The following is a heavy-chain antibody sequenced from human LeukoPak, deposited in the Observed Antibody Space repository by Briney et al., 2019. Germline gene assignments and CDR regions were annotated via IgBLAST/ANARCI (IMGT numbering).Heavy chain of an antibody. D-gene: IGHD2-15*01. V-gene: IGHV5-51*01. CDR2: IYPDDSDT. CDR1: GYSFTSYW. CDR3: ARRGYCSGGSCFWYFDL. J-gene: IGHJ2*01. Sequence: GASLKISCKGSGYSFTSYWIGWVRQMSEKGLEWMGIIYPDDSDTNYSTSSQGQVTISGHKSISTDYLQWSSLKASDTAMYYCARRGYCSGGSCFWYFDLWGRGTLVTVSS.